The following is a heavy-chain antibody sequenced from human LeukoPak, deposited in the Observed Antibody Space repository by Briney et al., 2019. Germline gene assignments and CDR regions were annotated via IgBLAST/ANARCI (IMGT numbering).Heavy chain of an antibody. CDR3: ASGLSSGWYRPTTGGYYGMDV. D-gene: IGHD6-19*01. V-gene: IGHV3-74*01. J-gene: IGHJ6*02. CDR2: INSDGSST. CDR1: GFTFSSYW. Sequence: PGGSLRLSCAASGFTFSSYWMHWVRQAPGKGLVWVSRINSDGSSTSYADPVKGRFTISRDNAKNTLYLQMNSLRAEDTAVYYCASGLSSGWYRPTTGGYYGMDVWGQGTTVTVSS.